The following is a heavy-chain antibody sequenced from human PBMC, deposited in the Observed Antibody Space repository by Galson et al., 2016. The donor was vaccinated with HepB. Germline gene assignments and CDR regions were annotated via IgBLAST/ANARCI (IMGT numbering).Heavy chain of an antibody. D-gene: IGHD2-2*01. CDR1: GFTFIRYS. CDR2: ISRSSGTI. J-gene: IGHJ6*02. Sequence: SLRLSCAASGFTFIRYSVTWVRQPPGKGLEWVSYISRSSGTIYYADSVKGRFTISRDNAKNSLFLQMNSLRDEDTAVYYCARSSSDQDPFSGGMDVWGQGTTVTVSS. V-gene: IGHV3-48*02. CDR3: ARSSSDQDPFSGGMDV.